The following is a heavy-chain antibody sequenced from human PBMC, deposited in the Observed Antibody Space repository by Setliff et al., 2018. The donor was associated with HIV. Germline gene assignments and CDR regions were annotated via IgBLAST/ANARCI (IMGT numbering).Heavy chain of an antibody. CDR1: GFTFDDYT. Sequence: GGSLRLSCAASGFTFDDYTMHWVRQAPGKAPEWVSLISWNSGTIAYADLVKGRFTISRDNTKNFVFLEMTNLRPEDTALYFCAKDYGDGHNWGAFDISGQGTMVTVSS. CDR2: ISWNSGTI. J-gene: IGHJ3*02. CDR3: AKDYGDGHNWGAFDI. D-gene: IGHD1-1*01. V-gene: IGHV3-43*01.